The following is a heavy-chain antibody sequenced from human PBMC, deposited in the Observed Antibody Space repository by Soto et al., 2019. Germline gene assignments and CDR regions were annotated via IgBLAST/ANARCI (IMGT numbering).Heavy chain of an antibody. J-gene: IGHJ6*02. CDR2: INPNSGGT. Sequence: QVQLVQSGAEVKKPGASVKVSCKASGYTFTGYYMHWVRQAPGQGLAWMGWINPNSGGTNYAQKVQGWVTMTRDTSISTAYMELSRLRSDDTAVYYCARASVGATFSYYYYGMDVWGQGTTVTVFS. CDR1: GYTFTGYY. V-gene: IGHV1-2*04. D-gene: IGHD1-26*01. CDR3: ARASVGATFSYYYYGMDV.